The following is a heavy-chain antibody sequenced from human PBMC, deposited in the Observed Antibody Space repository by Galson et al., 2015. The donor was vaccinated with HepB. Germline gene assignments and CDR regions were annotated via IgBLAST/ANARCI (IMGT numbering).Heavy chain of an antibody. CDR3: ARDYRLTAMVTTHFDY. V-gene: IGHV1-69*04. J-gene: IGHJ4*02. CDR2: IIPFLDIA. Sequence: SVKVSCKASGGTFSSYTISWVRQAPGQGLEWMGRIIPFLDIANYAQKFQGRVTITADKSTSTAYMELSSLRSEDTAVDYCARDYRLTAMVTTHFDYWGQGTLITVSS. D-gene: IGHD5-18*01. CDR1: GGTFSSYT.